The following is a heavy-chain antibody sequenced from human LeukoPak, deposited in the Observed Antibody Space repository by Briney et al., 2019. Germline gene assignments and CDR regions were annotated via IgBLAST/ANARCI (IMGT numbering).Heavy chain of an antibody. CDR3: ARDPGRFLEWLFPKYYFDY. V-gene: IGHV1-2*02. CDR1: GYTFTGYY. J-gene: IGHJ4*02. CDR2: INPNSGGT. Sequence: EASVKVSCKASGYTFTGYYMHWVRQAPGQGLEWMGWINPNSGGTNYAQKFQGRVTMTRDTSISTAYMELSRLRSDDTAVYYCARDPGRFLEWLFPKYYFDYWGQGTLVTVSS. D-gene: IGHD3-3*01.